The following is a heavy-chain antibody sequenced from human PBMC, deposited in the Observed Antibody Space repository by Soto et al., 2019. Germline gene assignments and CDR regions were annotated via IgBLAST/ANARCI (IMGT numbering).Heavy chain of an antibody. Sequence: GGSLRLSCAASGFTFSSYSMNWVRQAPGKGLEWVSYISSSGRTIYYADSVKGRFTISRDNAKNSLYLQMNSLRDEDTAVYYCAIESVDTAKEHPIGMDVWGQGTRVTVSS. CDR2: ISSSGRTI. V-gene: IGHV3-48*02. CDR3: AIESVDTAKEHPIGMDV. CDR1: GFTFSSYS. D-gene: IGHD5-18*01. J-gene: IGHJ6*02.